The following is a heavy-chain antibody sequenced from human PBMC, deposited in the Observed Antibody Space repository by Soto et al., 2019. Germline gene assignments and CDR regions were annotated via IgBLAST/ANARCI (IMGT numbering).Heavy chain of an antibody. CDR1: GYTFTSYA. CDR2: INAGNGNT. Sequence: QVQLVQSGAEVKKPGASVKVSCKASGYTFTSYAMHWVRQAPGQRLEWIGWINAGNGNTKYSQKFQGRVTITRDTSASTAYMELSSLRSEDTAVYYCARDYYDFWSGYYARDWFDPWGQGTLVTVSS. V-gene: IGHV1-3*01. D-gene: IGHD3-3*01. J-gene: IGHJ5*02. CDR3: ARDYYDFWSGYYARDWFDP.